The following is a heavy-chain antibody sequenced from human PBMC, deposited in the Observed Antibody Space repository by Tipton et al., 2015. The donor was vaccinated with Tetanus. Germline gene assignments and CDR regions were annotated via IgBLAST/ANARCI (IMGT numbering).Heavy chain of an antibody. D-gene: IGHD3-9*01. CDR3: VRDRFGDNYDIPSNWFAP. CDR2: IKSDGSKT. J-gene: IGHJ5*02. Sequence: GSLRLSCAASGFTFRSSWMHWVRQPPGKGLVWVSRIKSDGSKTTYADSVKGRFTISRDNAKNTLYLEMNSLRAEDTALYYFVRDRFGDNYDIPSNWFAPWGQGTLVTVSS. V-gene: IGHV3-74*03. CDR1: GFTFRSSW.